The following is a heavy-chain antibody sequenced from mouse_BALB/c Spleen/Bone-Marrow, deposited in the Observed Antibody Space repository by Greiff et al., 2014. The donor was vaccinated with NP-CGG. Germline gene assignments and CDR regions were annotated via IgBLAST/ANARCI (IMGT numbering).Heavy chain of an antibody. Sequence: VHLVESGPELVKPGASVRISCKASGYTFTSYYIPWVKQRPGQGLEWIGWIYPGNVNTKYNEKFKGKATLTADKSSSTAYMQLSSLTSEDSAVYFCARDDYAYWGQGTLVTVSA. CDR1: GYTFTSYY. CDR2: IYPGNVNT. D-gene: IGHD2-4*01. J-gene: IGHJ3*01. V-gene: IGHV1S56*01. CDR3: ARDDYAY.